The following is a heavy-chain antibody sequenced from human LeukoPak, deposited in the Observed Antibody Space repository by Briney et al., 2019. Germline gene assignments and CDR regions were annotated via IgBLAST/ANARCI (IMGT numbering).Heavy chain of an antibody. Sequence: ASAKVSCKASGYTFTDYYIHWVRQAPGQGLEWMGWINPNGGGTNYAQNFQGRATMTRDTSITTTYMELRSLRSDDTAVYYCAKSMSGGLGFFQSWGQGTLVTVSS. V-gene: IGHV1-2*02. CDR1: GYTFTDYY. CDR2: INPNGGGT. CDR3: AKSMSGGLGFFQS. J-gene: IGHJ1*01. D-gene: IGHD2-15*01.